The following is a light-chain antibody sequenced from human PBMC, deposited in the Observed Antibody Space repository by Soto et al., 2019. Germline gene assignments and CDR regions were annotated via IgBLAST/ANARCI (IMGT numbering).Light chain of an antibody. V-gene: IGLV1-44*01. CDR2: TNH. CDR3: AAWDDSLNGPV. Sequence: QSVLTQPPSASGTPGQRVTISCSGGSANIGSNSVNWYYQLPGTAPKLLIYTNHQRPSGVPDRISGSKSGTSASLAISGLHSEDEADYYCAAWDDSLNGPVFGGGTKVTVL. CDR1: SANIGSNS. J-gene: IGLJ3*02.